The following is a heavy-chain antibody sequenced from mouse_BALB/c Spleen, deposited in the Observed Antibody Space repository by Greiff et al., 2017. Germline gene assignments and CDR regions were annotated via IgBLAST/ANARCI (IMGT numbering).Heavy chain of an antibody. CDR1: GYNFTSYW. D-gene: IGHD3-1*01. CDR2: IYPGSGST. V-gene: IGHV1-55*01. J-gene: IGHJ2*01. CDR3: ARGGLPDYLDY. Sequence: VQLQQPGAELVKPGTSVKLSCKASGYNFTSYWINWVKLRPGQGLEWIGDIYPGSGSTNYNEKFKSKATLTVDTSSSTAYMQLSSLASEDSALYYCARGGLPDYLDYWGQGTTRTVSS.